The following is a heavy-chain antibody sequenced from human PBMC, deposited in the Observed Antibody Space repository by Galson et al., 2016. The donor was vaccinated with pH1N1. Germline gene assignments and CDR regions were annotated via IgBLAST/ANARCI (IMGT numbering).Heavy chain of an antibody. CDR1: GFTFSSFA. CDR2: ISSTGGET. V-gene: IGHV3-23*01. CDR3: AKTTNHDLWYDYGMDV. J-gene: IGHJ6*02. Sequence: SLRLSCAASGFTFSSFAMNWVRQGPGKGLEWVSSISSTGGETYYADSVKGRFTISRDNSKNTLYLQVNSLRAEDTAVYFCAKTTNHDLWYDYGMDVWGHGTAVTVSS. D-gene: IGHD4-11*01.